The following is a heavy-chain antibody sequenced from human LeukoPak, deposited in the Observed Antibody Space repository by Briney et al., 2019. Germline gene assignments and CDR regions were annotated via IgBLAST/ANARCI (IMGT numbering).Heavy chain of an antibody. J-gene: IGHJ4*02. CDR3: ATKASDGDRYFAY. CDR1: GFPFSSYA. V-gene: IGHV3-23*01. CDR2: FRPTTGTT. Sequence: GGALRLSCAASGFPFSSYARSWIRKAPGEGLEWLSAFRPTTGTTFYADSVKGRFTISRDNSENTLFLQMDSLRAEDTAVYYCATKASDGDRYFAYWGQGALVTVSS. D-gene: IGHD4-17*01.